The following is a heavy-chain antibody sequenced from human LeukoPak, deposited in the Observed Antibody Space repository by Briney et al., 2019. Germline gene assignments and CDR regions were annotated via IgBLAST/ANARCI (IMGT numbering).Heavy chain of an antibody. CDR1: GGSISSGDYY. Sequence: PSETLSLTCPVSGGSISSGDYYWSWIRQPPGKGLEWIGYIYYSGSTYYNPSLKSRVTISVDTSKNQFSLKLSSVTAADTAVYYCARDRYYDFWSGSDAFDIWGQGTMVTVSS. J-gene: IGHJ3*02. CDR3: ARDRYYDFWSGSDAFDI. V-gene: IGHV4-30-4*08. D-gene: IGHD3-3*01. CDR2: IYYSGST.